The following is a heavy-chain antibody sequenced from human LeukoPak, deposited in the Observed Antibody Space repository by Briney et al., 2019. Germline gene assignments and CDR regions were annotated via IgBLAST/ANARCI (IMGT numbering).Heavy chain of an antibody. CDR2: ISSSGRYI. J-gene: IGHJ6*02. Sequence: PGGYLRLSCAASGFTFSSYSVNWVRQAPGKGLEWVSSISSSGRYIAYADSVKGRFTISRDNAKNSLYLQMNSLRAEDTAVYYCARGAVALEWLLSPPHYYYYGMDVWGQGTTVTVSS. D-gene: IGHD3-3*01. V-gene: IGHV3-21*01. CDR3: ARGAVALEWLLSPPHYYYYGMDV. CDR1: GFTFSSYS.